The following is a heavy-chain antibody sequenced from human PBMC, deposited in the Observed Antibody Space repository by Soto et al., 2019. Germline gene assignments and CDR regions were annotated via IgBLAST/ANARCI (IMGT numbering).Heavy chain of an antibody. CDR1: GDSISTNYW. V-gene: IGHV4-4*02. Sequence: QVQMQESGPGLVKPSGTLSLTCAVSGDSISTNYWWSWVRQTPGKGLEWIGEIHHVGSTNYKASLRSRATISVDKSKNQFSLKLMSVTAEDTAVYFCAGWSGTYWHSWGRGTLVTVSS. D-gene: IGHD1-26*01. J-gene: IGHJ4*02. CDR2: IHHVGST. CDR3: AGWSGTYWHS.